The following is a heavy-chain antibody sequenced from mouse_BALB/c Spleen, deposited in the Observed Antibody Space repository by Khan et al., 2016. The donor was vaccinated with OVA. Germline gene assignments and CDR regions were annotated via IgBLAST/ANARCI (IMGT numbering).Heavy chain of an antibody. CDR2: IYPGDGNT. CDR3: ARSGYDCFAY. V-gene: IGHV1-80*01. D-gene: IGHD2-14*01. J-gene: IGHJ3*01. Sequence: QVQLKESGAELVRPGSSMKISCKASGYAFSNYWIHWVRQGPGQGLEWIGQIYPGDGNTNYNGKFKDKATLTADKSSSTAYMQLSSLTSEDSAVDVGARSGYDCFAYWGQGTLVTVSA. CDR1: GYAFSNYW.